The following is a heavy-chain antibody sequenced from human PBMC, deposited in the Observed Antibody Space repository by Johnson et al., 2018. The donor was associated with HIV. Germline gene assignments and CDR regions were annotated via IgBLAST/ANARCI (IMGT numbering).Heavy chain of an antibody. V-gene: IGHV3-30*04. CDR2: ISYDGSNK. CDR3: AREESIVVVIAIQAFDI. CDR1: GFTFSSYA. D-gene: IGHD2-21*01. J-gene: IGHJ3*02. Sequence: QVQLVESGGGVVQPGRSLRLSCAASGFTFSSYAIHWVRQAPGKGLEWVAVISYDGSNKYYADSVKGRFTISRDNSKNMLYLQMNSLRAEDTAVYYCAREESIVVVIAIQAFDIWGQGTMVTVSS.